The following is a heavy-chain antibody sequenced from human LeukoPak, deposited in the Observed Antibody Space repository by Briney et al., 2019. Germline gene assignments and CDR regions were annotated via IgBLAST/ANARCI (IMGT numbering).Heavy chain of an antibody. CDR2: IIPIFGTA. J-gene: IGHJ4*02. D-gene: IGHD5-18*01. Sequence: SVKVSCKASGGTFSSYATSWVRQAPGQGLEWMGGIIPIFGTANYAQKFQGRVTITADESTSTAYMELSSLRSEDTAVYYCARAWVQLWSGNYFDYWGQGTLVTVSS. CDR3: ARAWVQLWSGNYFDY. CDR1: GGTFSSYA. V-gene: IGHV1-69*13.